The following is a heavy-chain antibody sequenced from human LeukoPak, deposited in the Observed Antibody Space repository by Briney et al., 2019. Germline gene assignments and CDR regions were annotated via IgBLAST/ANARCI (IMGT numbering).Heavy chain of an antibody. J-gene: IGHJ6*04. V-gene: IGHV3-11*04. CDR1: GFTVSSNY. D-gene: IGHD3-10*01. CDR2: ISSSGSTI. CDR3: ARDVLEYYYGSGSYYGYYYGMDV. Sequence: PGGSLRLSCAASGFTVSSNYMSWVRQAPGKGLEWVSYISSSGSTIYYADSVKGRFTISRDNAKNSLYLQMNSLRAEDTAVYYCARDVLEYYYGSGSYYGYYYGMDVWGKGTTVTVSS.